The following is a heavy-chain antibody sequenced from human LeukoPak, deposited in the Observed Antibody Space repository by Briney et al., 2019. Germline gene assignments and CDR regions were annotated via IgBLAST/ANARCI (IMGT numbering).Heavy chain of an antibody. CDR1: GYTFTSYG. CDR3: ARVPGKWELLRSGIDY. Sequence: ASVKVSCKASGYTFTSYGISWVRQAPGQGLEWMGWISAYNGNTNYAQKLQGRVTMTTDTSTSTAYMELRSLRSDGTAVYYCARVPGKWELLRSGIDYWGQGTLVTVSS. V-gene: IGHV1-18*01. CDR2: ISAYNGNT. J-gene: IGHJ4*02. D-gene: IGHD1-26*01.